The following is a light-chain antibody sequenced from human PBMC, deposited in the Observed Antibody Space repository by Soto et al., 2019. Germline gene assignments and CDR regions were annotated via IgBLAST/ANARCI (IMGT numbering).Light chain of an antibody. CDR3: QSYNTARPT. J-gene: IGKJ5*01. Sequence: IQMNQSPSSLSASMGDRVAITFRASQAISNSLAWYQQKQGKPPQLLIYAASTLQSGVPSRFSGSGSGTDFTLTISGLQPEDLATYYCQSYNTARPTFGQVRLLEIK. CDR1: QAISNS. CDR2: AAS. V-gene: IGKV1-27*01.